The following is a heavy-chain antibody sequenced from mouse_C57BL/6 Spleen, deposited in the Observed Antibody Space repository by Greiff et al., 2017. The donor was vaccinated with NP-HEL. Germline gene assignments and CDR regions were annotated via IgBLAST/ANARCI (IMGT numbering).Heavy chain of an antibody. CDR1: GYTFTDYE. Sequence: VQLQQSGAELVRPGASVTLSCKASGYTFTDYEMHWVKQTPVHGLEWIGAIDPETGGTAYNQKFKGKAILTADKSSSTADMELRSLTSEDSAVYYCTRSYYEGWFAYWGQGTLVTVSA. D-gene: IGHD1-1*02. V-gene: IGHV1-15*01. CDR2: IDPETGGT. CDR3: TRSYYEGWFAY. J-gene: IGHJ3*01.